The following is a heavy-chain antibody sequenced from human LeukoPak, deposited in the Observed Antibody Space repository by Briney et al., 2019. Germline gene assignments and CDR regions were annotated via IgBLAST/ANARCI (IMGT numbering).Heavy chain of an antibody. Sequence: SQTLSLTCTVSGDSISSGDYYWSWNRQPPGKGLEWIGYINYSGATYYNPSLKSRVTITVDTSKSQFSLKLSSVTAADTAVYYCATRVLPNRYYYYGMDVWGQGTTVTVSS. CDR3: ATRVLPNRYYYYGMDV. CDR1: GDSISSGDYY. CDR2: INYSGAT. D-gene: IGHD1-14*01. V-gene: IGHV4-30-4*01. J-gene: IGHJ6*02.